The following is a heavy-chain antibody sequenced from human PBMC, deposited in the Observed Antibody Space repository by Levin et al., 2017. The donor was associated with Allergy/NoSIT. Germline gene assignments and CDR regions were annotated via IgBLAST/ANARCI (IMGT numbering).Heavy chain of an antibody. CDR2: IYYSGST. V-gene: IGHV4-39*01. Sequence: SQTLSLTCTVSGGSISSSSYYWGWIRQPPGKGLEWIGSIYYSGSTYYNPSLKSRVTISVDTSKNQFSLKLSSVTAADTAVYYCTRHARVGDYFDYWGQGTLVTVSS. CDR1: GGSISSSSYY. J-gene: IGHJ4*02. D-gene: IGHD3-10*01. CDR3: TRHARVGDYFDY.